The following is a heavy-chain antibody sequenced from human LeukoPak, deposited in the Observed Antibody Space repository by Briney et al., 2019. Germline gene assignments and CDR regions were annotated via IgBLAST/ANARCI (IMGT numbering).Heavy chain of an antibody. V-gene: IGHV3-53*01. CDR3: ARAEATVTPFDY. D-gene: IGHD4-17*01. J-gene: IGHJ4*02. CDR1: GFTVSSNY. CDR2: IYSGGST. Sequence: GGSLRLSCAASGFTVSSNYMSWVRQAPGKGLEWVSVIYSGGSTYYADSVKGRFTISRDNAKSSLYLQMNSLRAEDTAVYYCARAEATVTPFDYWGQGTLVTVSS.